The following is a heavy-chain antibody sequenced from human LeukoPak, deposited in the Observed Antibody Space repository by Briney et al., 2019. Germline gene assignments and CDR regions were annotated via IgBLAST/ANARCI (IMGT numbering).Heavy chain of an antibody. CDR2: IIPILAIT. Sequence: SVKVSCKASGGTFSSYAISWVRQASRDGLEWIGRIIPILAITHYAQRFEGRVTITADESATTAYMELSSLTSEDTALYFCARHYGGNSVTAGFQYWGQGTLVTVSS. CDR1: GGTFSSYA. CDR3: ARHYGGNSVTAGFQY. D-gene: IGHD4-23*01. J-gene: IGHJ1*01. V-gene: IGHV1-69*04.